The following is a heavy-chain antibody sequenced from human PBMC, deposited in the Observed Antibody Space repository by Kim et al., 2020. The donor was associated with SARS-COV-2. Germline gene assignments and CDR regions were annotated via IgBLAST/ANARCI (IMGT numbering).Heavy chain of an antibody. CDR3: AKDRGITIFGTRNNWFDP. D-gene: IGHD3-3*01. V-gene: IGHV3-9*01. Sequence: GRFTISRDNAKNSLYLQMNSVRAEDTALYYCAKDRGITIFGTRNNWFDPWGQGTLVTVSS. J-gene: IGHJ5*02.